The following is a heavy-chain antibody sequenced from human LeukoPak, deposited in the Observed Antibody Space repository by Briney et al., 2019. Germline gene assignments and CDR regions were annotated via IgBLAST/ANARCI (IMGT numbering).Heavy chain of an antibody. J-gene: IGHJ4*02. V-gene: IGHV3-23*01. D-gene: IGHD3-22*01. CDR1: GFTFSSYA. Sequence: PGGSLRLSCAASGFTFSSYAMSWVRQAPGKGLEWVSAISGSGGSTYYADSVKGRFTISRDNSKNTLYLQMNSLRAEDTAVYYCAKDASITMIVVVNTFFDYWGQGTLVTVSS. CDR3: AKDASITMIVVVNTFFDY. CDR2: ISGSGGST.